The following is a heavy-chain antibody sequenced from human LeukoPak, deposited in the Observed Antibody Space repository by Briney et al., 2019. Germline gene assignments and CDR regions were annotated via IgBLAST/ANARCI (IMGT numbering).Heavy chain of an antibody. Sequence: SETLSLTCTISGYSISSGYYWGWIRQPPGKGLEWIGSIYHSGSTYYNPSLKSRVTISVDTSKNQFSLKLSSVTAADTAVYYCARGFGYSNYFDYWGQGTLVTVSS. CDR3: ARGFGYSNYFDY. CDR1: GYSISSGYY. CDR2: IYHSGST. D-gene: IGHD4-11*01. V-gene: IGHV4-38-2*02. J-gene: IGHJ4*02.